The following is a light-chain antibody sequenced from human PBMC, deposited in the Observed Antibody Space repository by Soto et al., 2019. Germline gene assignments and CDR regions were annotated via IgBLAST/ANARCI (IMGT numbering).Light chain of an antibody. Sequence: QAVVTQPASVSGSPGQSITISCTGTSSDVGGYNYVSWYQQHPGNAPKLMISEVSNRPSGISNRFSGSKSANTAFLTISGLQAEDEADYYCSSYTSSSTLGVFGTGTKLTVL. J-gene: IGLJ1*01. CDR2: EVS. CDR3: SSYTSSSTLGV. V-gene: IGLV2-14*01. CDR1: SSDVGGYNY.